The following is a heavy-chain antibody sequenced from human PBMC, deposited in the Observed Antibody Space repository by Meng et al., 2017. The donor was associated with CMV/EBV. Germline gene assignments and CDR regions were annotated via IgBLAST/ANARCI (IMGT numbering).Heavy chain of an antibody. J-gene: IGHJ4*02. D-gene: IGHD2-15*01. CDR2: IKQDGSEK. V-gene: IGHV3-7*01. Sequence: GESLKISCAASGFTFSSYWMSWVRQAPGKGLEWVANIKQDGSEKYYVDSVKGRFTIPRDNAKNSLYLQMNSLRAEDTAVYYCARGRLRFDYWGQGTLVTVSS. CDR3: ARGRLRFDY. CDR1: GFTFSSYW.